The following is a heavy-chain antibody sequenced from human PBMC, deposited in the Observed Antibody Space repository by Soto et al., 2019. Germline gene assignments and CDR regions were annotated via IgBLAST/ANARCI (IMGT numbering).Heavy chain of an antibody. Sequence: QVQLQQWGAGLLKPSETLSLTCAVYGGSFSGYYWSWIRQPPGKGLEWIGEINHSGSTNYNPSLKSRVTISVDTSKNQFSLKLSSGTAADTAVYYCARGGGTGLAIWGQGTMVTVSS. J-gene: IGHJ3*02. CDR3: ARGGGTGLAI. D-gene: IGHD3-10*01. CDR2: INHSGST. CDR1: GGSFSGYY. V-gene: IGHV4-34*01.